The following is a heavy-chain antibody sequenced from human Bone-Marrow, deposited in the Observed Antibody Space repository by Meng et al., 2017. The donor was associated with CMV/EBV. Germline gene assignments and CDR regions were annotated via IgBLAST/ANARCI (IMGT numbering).Heavy chain of an antibody. CDR1: IFTCSSYD. D-gene: IGHD3-22*01. J-gene: IGHJ4*02. V-gene: IGHV3-23*01. CDR2: MSASRGSL. CDR3: AKDPYDRIGYHHDY. Sequence: SIFTCSSYDMTWVRQAQGKGLEGGTGMSASRGSLNYADPVKGRFTTSRDNSKNTLYLQMNSLRAEDTAVYYCAKDPYDRIGYHHDYWGQGTLVTVSS.